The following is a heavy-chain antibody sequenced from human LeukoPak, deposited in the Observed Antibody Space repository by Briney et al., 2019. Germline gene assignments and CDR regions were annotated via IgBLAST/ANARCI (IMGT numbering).Heavy chain of an antibody. CDR1: GFTFSSYA. V-gene: IGHV3-23*01. CDR2: ISGSGGST. CDR3: AKRDLAAGYFDY. D-gene: IGHD6-25*01. Sequence: YPGGSLRLSCAAPGFTFSSYAMSWVRQAPGKGLEWVSAISGSGGSTYYADSVKGRFTISRDNSKNTLYLQMNSLRAEDTAVYYCAKRDLAAGYFDYWGQGTLVTVSS. J-gene: IGHJ4*02.